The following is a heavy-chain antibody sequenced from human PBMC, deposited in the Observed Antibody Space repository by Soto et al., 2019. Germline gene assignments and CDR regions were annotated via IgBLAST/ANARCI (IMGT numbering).Heavy chain of an antibody. Sequence: SETLSLTCTVSGGSISSYYWSWIRQPPGKGLEWIGYIYYSGSTNYNPSLKSRVTISVDTSKNQFSLKLSSVTAADTAVYYCATYGSGSYYKGRGHYYYYYMDVWGKGTTVTVSS. CDR2: IYYSGST. D-gene: IGHD3-10*01. V-gene: IGHV4-59*01. CDR3: ATYGSGSYYKGRGHYYYYYMDV. J-gene: IGHJ6*03. CDR1: GGSISSYY.